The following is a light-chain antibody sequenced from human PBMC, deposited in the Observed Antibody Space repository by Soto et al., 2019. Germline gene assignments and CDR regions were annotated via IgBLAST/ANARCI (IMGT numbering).Light chain of an antibody. Sequence: EIVLTQSPATLSLSPGERATFTCRASQSIDTAYLAWYQQKPGQAPRLLIYATSSRATGIPYRFSGSGSGTDFTLTISRLQPEDFAVYFCQQYDTSPRTFGQGTKVVIK. CDR2: ATS. CDR3: QQYDTSPRT. J-gene: IGKJ1*01. V-gene: IGKV3-20*01. CDR1: QSIDTAY.